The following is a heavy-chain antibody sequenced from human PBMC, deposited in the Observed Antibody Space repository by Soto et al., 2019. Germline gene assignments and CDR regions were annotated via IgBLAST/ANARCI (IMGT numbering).Heavy chain of an antibody. CDR3: ARDSPPQGVDSWGRGYYYYYYMDV. J-gene: IGHJ6*03. V-gene: IGHV4-31*03. CDR2: IYYSGST. D-gene: IGHD7-27*01. Sequence: SETLSLTCTVSGGSISSGGYYWSWIRQHPGKGLEWIGYIYYSGSTYYNPSLKSRVTISVDTSKNQFSLKLSSVTAADTAVYYCARDSPPQGVDSWGRGYYYYYYMDVWGKGTTVTVSS. CDR1: GGSISSGGYY.